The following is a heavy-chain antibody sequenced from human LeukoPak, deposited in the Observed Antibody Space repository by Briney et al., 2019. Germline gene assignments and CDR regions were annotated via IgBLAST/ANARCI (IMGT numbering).Heavy chain of an antibody. D-gene: IGHD3-9*01. J-gene: IGHJ4*02. V-gene: IGHV4-34*01. CDR3: ARGHRDYDILTGYYYNY. CDR1: GGSFNGYY. CDR2: INHSGST. Sequence: SETLSLTCAVYGGSFNGYYWSWIRQPPGEGLEWIGEINHSGSTNYNPSLKSRVTISGDTSKNQFSLKLSSVTAADTAVYYCARGHRDYDILTGYYYNYWGQGTLVTVSS.